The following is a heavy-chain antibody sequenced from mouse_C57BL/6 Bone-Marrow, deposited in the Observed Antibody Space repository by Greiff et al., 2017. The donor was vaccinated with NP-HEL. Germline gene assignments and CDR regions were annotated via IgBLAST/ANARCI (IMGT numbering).Heavy chain of an antibody. V-gene: IGHV1-61*01. CDR3: ARYGIYRSLFDY. J-gene: IGHJ2*01. CDR1: GYTFTTYW. CDR2: IFPSDGDT. Sequence: QVQLQQPGVELVRPGSSVKLSCKTSGYTFTTYWLAWLRQRPGQGLEWIGNIFPSDGDTHYNQKFKDKATLTVDKSSSTAYIQLTSLTSEDSAVYYCARYGIYRSLFDYWGQGTTLTVSS. D-gene: IGHD2-1*01.